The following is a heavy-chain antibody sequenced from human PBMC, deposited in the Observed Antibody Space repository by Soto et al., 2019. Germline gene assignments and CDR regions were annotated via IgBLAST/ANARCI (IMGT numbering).Heavy chain of an antibody. CDR3: ARRERYYDYVWGSYRYPFYGMDV. V-gene: IGHV5-51*01. D-gene: IGHD3-16*02. CDR2: IYPGDSDT. J-gene: IGHJ6*02. Sequence: GESLKISCKGSGYSFTSYWIGWVRQMPGKGLEWMGIIYPGDSDTRYSPSFQGQVTISADKSISTAYLQWSSLKASDTAMYYCARRERYYDYVWGSYRYPFYGMDVWGQGTTVTVSS. CDR1: GYSFTSYW.